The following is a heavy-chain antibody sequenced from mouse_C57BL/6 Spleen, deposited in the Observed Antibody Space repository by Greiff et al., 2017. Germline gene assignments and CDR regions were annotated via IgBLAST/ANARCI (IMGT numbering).Heavy chain of an antibody. Sequence: VQLQQSGAELVKPGASVKLSCKASGYTFTEYTIHWVKQRSGQGLEWIGWFYPGSGSIKYNEKFKDKATLTADKSSSTVYMELSRLTSEDSAVYFCARHEAVWYGYRADAMDFWGQGTSVTVSS. CDR2: FYPGSGSI. J-gene: IGHJ4*01. D-gene: IGHD2-10*02. CDR1: GYTFTEYT. CDR3: ARHEAVWYGYRADAMDF. V-gene: IGHV1-62-2*01.